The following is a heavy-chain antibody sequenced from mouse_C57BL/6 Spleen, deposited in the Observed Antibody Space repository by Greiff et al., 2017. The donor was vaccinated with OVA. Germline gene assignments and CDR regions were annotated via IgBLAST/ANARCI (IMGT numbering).Heavy chain of an antibody. Sequence: VHLVESGAELVKPGASVKMSCKASGYTFTTYPIEWMKQNHGKSLEWIGNFHPYNDDTKYNEKFKGKATLTVEKSSSTVYLELSRLTSDDSAVYYCARVNKLGYYFDYWGQGTTLTVSS. CDR2: FHPYNDDT. D-gene: IGHD4-1*01. CDR1: GYTFTTYP. CDR3: ARVNKLGYYFDY. J-gene: IGHJ2*01. V-gene: IGHV1-47*01.